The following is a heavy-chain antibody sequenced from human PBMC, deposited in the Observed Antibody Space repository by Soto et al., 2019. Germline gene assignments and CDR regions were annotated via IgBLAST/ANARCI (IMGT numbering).Heavy chain of an antibody. CDR1: GYSFTSYW. Sequence: GESLKISCKGSGYSFTSYWISWVRQMPGKGLEWMGRIDPSDSYTNYSPSFQGHVTISADKSISTAYLQWSSLKASDTAMYYCARRRSGITGIIYGMDVWGQGTTVTVSS. V-gene: IGHV5-10-1*01. CDR2: IDPSDSYT. CDR3: ARRRSGITGIIYGMDV. J-gene: IGHJ6*02. D-gene: IGHD1-20*01.